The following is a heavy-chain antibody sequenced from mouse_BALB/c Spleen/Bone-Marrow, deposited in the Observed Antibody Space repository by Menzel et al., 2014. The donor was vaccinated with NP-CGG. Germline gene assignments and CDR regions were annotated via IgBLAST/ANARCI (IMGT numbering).Heavy chain of an antibody. V-gene: IGHV1S29*02. CDR1: GYTFTDYN. D-gene: IGHD2-12*01. CDR3: AITTLYAMDY. Sequence: QSGPELVKPGASVKISCKASGYTFTDYNMHWVKQSHGKSLEWIGYIYPYNGGTGYNQKFKSKATLTVDNSSSTAYMELRSLTSEDSAVYYCAITTLYAMDYWGQGTSVTVSS. J-gene: IGHJ4*01. CDR2: IYPYNGGT.